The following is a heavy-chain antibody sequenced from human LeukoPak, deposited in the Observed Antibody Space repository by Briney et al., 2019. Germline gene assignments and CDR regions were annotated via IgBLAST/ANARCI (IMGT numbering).Heavy chain of an antibody. V-gene: IGHV4-4*07. J-gene: IGHJ4*02. Sequence: SETLSLTCTVSGGSISNYYWSWIRQPAGKGLEWIGRIYTSGSTNYNPSLKSRVTISVDTSKNQFSLKLSSVTAADTAVYYCARRPPKYTESRPAGYFDYWGQGTLVTVSS. CDR3: ARRPPKYTESRPAGYFDY. D-gene: IGHD6-6*01. CDR2: IYTSGST. CDR1: GGSISNYY.